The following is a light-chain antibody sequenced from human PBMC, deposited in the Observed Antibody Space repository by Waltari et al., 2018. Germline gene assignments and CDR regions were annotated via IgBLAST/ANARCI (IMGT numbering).Light chain of an antibody. CDR2: GAS. CDR1: QSVRISY. V-gene: IGKV3-20*01. CDR3: QQYGSSRT. J-gene: IGKJ1*01. Sequence: EIVLTQSPGTLSLSPGERATLSCRASQSVRISYLAWYQQKPGQAPRLLIYGASSRATGIPDGFSGSGSGTDLTLTISRLEPEDFAVYYCQQYGSSRTFGQGTKVEIK.